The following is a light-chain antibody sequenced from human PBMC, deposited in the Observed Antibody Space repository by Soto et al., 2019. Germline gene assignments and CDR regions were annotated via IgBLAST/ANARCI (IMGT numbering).Light chain of an antibody. V-gene: IGKV1-39*01. CDR1: QSISGY. Sequence: DIQMTQSPSSLSASVGDRVTITCRASQSISGYLNWYQQKSGKAPNLLISATSSLRSGVPSRFSGGGSGTDFTLTISSLQLEDFATYYCQQGSSAPYTFGPGTKLEIK. CDR3: QQGSSAPYT. CDR2: ATS. J-gene: IGKJ2*01.